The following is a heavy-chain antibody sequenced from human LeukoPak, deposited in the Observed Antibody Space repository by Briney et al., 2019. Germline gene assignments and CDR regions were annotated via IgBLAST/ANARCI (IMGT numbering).Heavy chain of an antibody. CDR3: ARGPPESSSSDY. V-gene: IGHV1-8*01. CDR1: GYSFTNYD. D-gene: IGHD6-13*01. CDR2: VSPDSSKT. J-gene: IGHJ4*02. Sequence: ASVTVSCKASGYSFTNYDINWVRQASGQGLEWMGGVSPDSSKTGYAQQFQGRVIMSVNTSKSTVYMDPSSLTSEDTAVYYCARGPPESSSSDYWGQGTLVTV.